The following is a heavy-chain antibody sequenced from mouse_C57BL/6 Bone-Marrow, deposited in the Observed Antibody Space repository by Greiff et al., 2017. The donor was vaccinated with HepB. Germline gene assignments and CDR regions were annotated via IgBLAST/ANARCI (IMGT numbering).Heavy chain of an antibody. Sequence: VQLQQPGAELVKPGASVKVSCKASGYTFTSYWMHWVKQRPGQGLEWIGRIHPSDSDTNYNQKFKGKATLTVDKSSSTAYMQLSSLTSEDSAVYYCAPQIYYYGSSPFDYWGQGTTLTVSS. CDR1: GYTFTSYW. J-gene: IGHJ2*01. CDR2: IHPSDSDT. D-gene: IGHD1-1*01. CDR3: APQIYYYGSSPFDY. V-gene: IGHV1-74*01.